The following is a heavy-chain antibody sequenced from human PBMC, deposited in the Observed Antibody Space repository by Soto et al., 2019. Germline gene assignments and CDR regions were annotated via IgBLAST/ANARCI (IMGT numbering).Heavy chain of an antibody. CDR2: LIHGGST. V-gene: IGHV4-34*12. CDR1: NLSLCSFH. J-gene: IGHJ3*01. Sequence: LSLSGAIYNLSLCSFHLTLIRKPPGKGLEWIGELIHGGSTNYNPSLKSRVTFSLDTSKSQFSLHVMSVTAADTAVYYCARSPLSYDYVRQTWREVGDSFDVWGRGTAVTVSS. CDR3: ARSPLSYDYVRQTWREVGDSFDV. D-gene: IGHD3-10*02.